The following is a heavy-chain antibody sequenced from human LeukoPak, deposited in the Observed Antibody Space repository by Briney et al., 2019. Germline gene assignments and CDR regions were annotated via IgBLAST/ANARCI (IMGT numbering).Heavy chain of an antibody. Sequence: ASVKVSCKVSGYTLTELSMHWVRQAPGKGLEWMGGFDPEDGETIYAQKFQGRVTMTRNTSISTAYMELSSLRSEDTAVYYCARGASSSWYDYWGQGTLVTVSS. D-gene: IGHD6-13*01. J-gene: IGHJ4*02. CDR1: GYTLTELS. CDR3: ARGASSSWYDY. CDR2: FDPEDGET. V-gene: IGHV1-24*01.